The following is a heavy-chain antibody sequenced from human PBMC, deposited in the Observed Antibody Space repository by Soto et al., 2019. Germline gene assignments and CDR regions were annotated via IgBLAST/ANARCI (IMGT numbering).Heavy chain of an antibody. J-gene: IGHJ6*02. CDR1: GYTLTDYY. CDR2: INPKNGDT. CDR3: ARSTGSYSYYGMDV. V-gene: IGHV1-2*02. Sequence: RASVKVSCKASGYTLTDYYMHWVRQAPGQGLEWMGWINPKNGDTNSAQKFRGRVTMTRDTSISTAYLELSSLRSDDTAVYYCARSTGSYSYYGMDVWGQGTTATVSS. D-gene: IGHD1-26*01.